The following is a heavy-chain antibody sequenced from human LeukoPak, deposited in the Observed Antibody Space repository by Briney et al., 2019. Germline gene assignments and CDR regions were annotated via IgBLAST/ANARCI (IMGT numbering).Heavy chain of an antibody. CDR1: GGSFSGYY. Sequence: SETLSLTCAVYGGSFSGYYWSWIRQPPGKGLEWIGEINHSGSTNYNPSLKSRVTISVDTSKNQLSLKLSSVTAADTAVYYCARGESYYDFWSGYYICWFDPWGQGTLVTVSS. D-gene: IGHD3-3*01. CDR3: ARGESYYDFWSGYYICWFDP. V-gene: IGHV4-34*01. CDR2: INHSGST. J-gene: IGHJ5*02.